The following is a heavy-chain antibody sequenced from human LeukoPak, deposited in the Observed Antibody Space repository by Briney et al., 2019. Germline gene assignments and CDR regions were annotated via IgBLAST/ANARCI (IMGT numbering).Heavy chain of an antibody. J-gene: IGHJ4*02. CDR2: ISFSCGST. Sequence: GESLRLSCAASGFTFSSYAMSWVRHPPGKGLEWVSAISFSCGSTYYADSVKGRFTISRDNSKNTLYLQMNSLRAEDTAVYYRAKGWVVVVISYFDYWGQGTLVTVSS. D-gene: IGHD3-22*01. V-gene: IGHV3-23*01. CDR3: AKGWVVVVISYFDY. CDR1: GFTFSSYA.